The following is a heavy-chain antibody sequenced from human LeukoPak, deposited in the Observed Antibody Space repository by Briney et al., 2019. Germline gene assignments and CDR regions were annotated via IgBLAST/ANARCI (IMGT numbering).Heavy chain of an antibody. CDR2: ISSSSSYI. J-gene: IGHJ4*02. V-gene: IGHV3-21*01. D-gene: IGHD5-24*01. Sequence: GGSLRLSCAASGFTFSSYSMNWVRQAPGKGLEWVPSISSSSSYIYYADSVKGRFTISRDNAKNSLYLQMNSLRAEDTAVYYCAAGGDVEMATKKNIDYWGQGTLVTVSS. CDR1: GFTFSSYS. CDR3: AAGGDVEMATKKNIDY.